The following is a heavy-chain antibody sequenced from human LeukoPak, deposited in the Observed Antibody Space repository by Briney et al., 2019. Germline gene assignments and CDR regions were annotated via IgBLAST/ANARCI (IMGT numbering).Heavy chain of an antibody. J-gene: IGHJ4*02. CDR2: IYSGGST. Sequence: GGSLRLSCAASGFTFSSYWMSWVRQAPGKGLEWVSVIYSGGSTYYADSVKGRFTISRDNSKNTLYLQMNSLRAEDTAVYYCARDHPVDYWGQGTLVTVSS. CDR1: GFTFSSYW. CDR3: ARDHPVDY. V-gene: IGHV3-53*01.